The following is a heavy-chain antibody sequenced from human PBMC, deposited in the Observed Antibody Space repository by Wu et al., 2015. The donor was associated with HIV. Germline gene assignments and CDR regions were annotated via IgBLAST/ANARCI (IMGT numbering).Heavy chain of an antibody. CDR3: ARSDFGSGTLASH. V-gene: IGHV1-2*02. D-gene: IGHD3-10*01. J-gene: IGHJ4*02. CDR1: EYTFTAYY. CDR2: ITPRSGST. Sequence: QVQLVQSGAEVKKPGASVKVSCRASEYTFTAYYLHWIRQAPGQSFEWMGYITPRSGSTLYSQKFRDRISLTRDTAISTAFMDLSGLTSDDTAVYYCARSDFGSGTLASHWGQGTWSPS.